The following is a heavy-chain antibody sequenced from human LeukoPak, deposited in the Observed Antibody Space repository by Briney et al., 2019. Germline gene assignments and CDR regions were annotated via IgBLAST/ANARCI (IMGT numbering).Heavy chain of an antibody. CDR2: ISYDGSNK. D-gene: IGHD3-10*01. CDR3: AGELVPFPDY. J-gene: IGHJ4*02. CDR1: GFTFSSYA. V-gene: IGHV3-30-3*01. Sequence: GGSLRLSCAASGFTFSSYAMHWVRQAPGKGLEWVAVISYDGSNKYYADSVKGRFTISRDNSKNTLYLQMNSLRAEDTAVYYCAGELVPFPDYWGQGTLVTVSS.